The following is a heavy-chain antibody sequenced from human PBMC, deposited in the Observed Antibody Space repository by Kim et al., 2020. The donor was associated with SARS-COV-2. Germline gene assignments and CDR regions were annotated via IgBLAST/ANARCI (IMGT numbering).Heavy chain of an antibody. CDR2: ISYDGSNK. Sequence: GGSLRLSCAASGFTFSSYGMHWVRQAPGKGLEWVAVISYDGSNKYYADSVKGRFTISRDNSKNTLYLQMNSLRAEDTAVYYCAKDTGGFGVLYDYWGQGTLVTVSS. V-gene: IGHV3-30*18. CDR1: GFTFSSYG. D-gene: IGHD3-10*01. J-gene: IGHJ4*02. CDR3: AKDTGGFGVLYDY.